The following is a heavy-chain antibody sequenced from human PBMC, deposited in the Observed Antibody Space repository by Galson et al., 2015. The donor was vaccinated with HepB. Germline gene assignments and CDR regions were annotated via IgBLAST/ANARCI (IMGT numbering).Heavy chain of an antibody. V-gene: IGHV3-21*01. J-gene: IGHJ5*02. Sequence: SLRLSCAGSAFTLSRYSMNWVRQAPGKGLEWVSSISRTGDYIYYADSVKGRFTISRDNAKNSLFLQMNSLRVEDTAVYYCALTGSSSTILRNIWFDPWGQGSLVTVSS. CDR2: ISRTGDYI. D-gene: IGHD2-2*01. CDR3: ALTGSSSTILRNIWFDP. CDR1: AFTLSRYS.